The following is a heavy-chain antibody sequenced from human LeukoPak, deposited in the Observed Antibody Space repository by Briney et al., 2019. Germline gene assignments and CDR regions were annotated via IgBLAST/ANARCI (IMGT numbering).Heavy chain of an antibody. CDR2: IDPSDAYT. Sequence: GASVKVSCKASGGTFSSYAISWVRQMPGKGLEWMGRIDPSDAYTNYSPSFQGRVTISADNSITTAYLHFSGLRASDSGIYYCALGGISSSWYYWFDPWGQGTLVTVSS. CDR1: GGTFSSYA. D-gene: IGHD6-13*01. CDR3: ALGGISSSWYYWFDP. J-gene: IGHJ5*02. V-gene: IGHV5-10-1*01.